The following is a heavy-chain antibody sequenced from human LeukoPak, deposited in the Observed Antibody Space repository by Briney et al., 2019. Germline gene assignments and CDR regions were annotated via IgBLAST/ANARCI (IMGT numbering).Heavy chain of an antibody. Sequence: SETLSLTCTVSGGSITSYYWSWIRQPAGKGLEWIGRIHTSGRTNYNPSLKSRVTMSVDTSKNQFSLKLSSVTAADTAVYYCARADTAMDDFDYWGQGTLVTVSS. CDR1: GGSITSYY. CDR3: ARADTAMDDFDY. D-gene: IGHD5-18*01. CDR2: IHTSGRT. V-gene: IGHV4-4*07. J-gene: IGHJ4*02.